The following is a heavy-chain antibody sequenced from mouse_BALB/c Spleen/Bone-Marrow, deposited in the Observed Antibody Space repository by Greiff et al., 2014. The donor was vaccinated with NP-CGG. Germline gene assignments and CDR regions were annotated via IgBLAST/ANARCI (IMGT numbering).Heavy chain of an antibody. CDR3: ARAGRYDGNFDY. J-gene: IGHJ2*01. V-gene: IGHV5-9-1*01. Sequence: EVNVVESGGGLVKPGGSLKLSCAASGFTFSSCAMSWVRQTPEKGLEWVATISSGGSYTYCLDSVKGRFTISRDNAKNTLYLQMSSLRSKDTAMYYCARAGRYDGNFDYWGQGTTLTVSS. CDR2: ISSGGSYT. CDR1: GFTFSSCA. D-gene: IGHD2-14*01.